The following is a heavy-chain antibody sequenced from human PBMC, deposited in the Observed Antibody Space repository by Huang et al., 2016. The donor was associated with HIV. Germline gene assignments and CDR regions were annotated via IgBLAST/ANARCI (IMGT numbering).Heavy chain of an antibody. CDR1: GFTFSSYG. CDR3: AKGGSAAAVLDF. Sequence: QVQLVESGGGVVQPGRSLRISCAASGFTFSSYGMQWVRQAPGKGMEWGAVISYDVKTKYYADSVKGRFSISRDNSKTTVYLQLNRLRVEDTAVYYCAKGGSAAAVLDFWGQGTLATVSS. J-gene: IGHJ4*02. D-gene: IGHD6-13*01. CDR2: ISYDVKTK. V-gene: IGHV3-30*18.